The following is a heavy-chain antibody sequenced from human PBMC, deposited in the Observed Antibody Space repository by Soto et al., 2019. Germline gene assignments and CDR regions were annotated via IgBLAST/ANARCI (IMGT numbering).Heavy chain of an antibody. CDR1: GGTFSSYA. J-gene: IGHJ4*02. V-gene: IGHV1-69*05. CDR2: IIPISGTT. D-gene: IGHD1-26*01. CDR3: ARGVSAGVDY. Sequence: GASVKVSCKASGGTFSSYAISWVRQAPGQGLEWMGGIIPISGTTSYAQKFQGRVTITRDNSTSTAYMELSTLRSEDTAVYYCARGVSAGVDYWRQGTLVTVSS.